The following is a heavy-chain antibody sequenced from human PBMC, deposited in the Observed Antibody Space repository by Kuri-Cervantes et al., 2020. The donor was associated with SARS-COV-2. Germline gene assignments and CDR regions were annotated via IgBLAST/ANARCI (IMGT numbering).Heavy chain of an antibody. V-gene: IGHV1-69*06. CDR1: GGTFSSYA. Sequence: SVKVSCKASGGTFSSYAISWVRQAPGQGLEWMGGIIPIFGTANYAQKFQGRVTITADKSTSTAYMELSGLRSEDTAVYYCASRILKRPLPPKTTVTVPGMDVRGQGTTVTVSS. CDR3: ASRILKRPLPPKTTVTVPGMDV. J-gene: IGHJ6*02. D-gene: IGHD4-11*01. CDR2: IIPIFGTA.